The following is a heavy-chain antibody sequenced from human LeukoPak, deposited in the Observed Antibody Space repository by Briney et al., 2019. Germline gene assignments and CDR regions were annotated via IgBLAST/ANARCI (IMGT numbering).Heavy chain of an antibody. D-gene: IGHD2-2*01. CDR2: INHSGST. V-gene: IGHV4-34*01. Sequence: PSETLSLTCAVYGGSFSGYYWSWIRQPPGKGLEWIGEINHSGSTNYNPSIKSRVTISVDTSKNQFSLQVISVTAADTAVYYCAKGRAATVSVFAPAAIKTLVRFDTWGQGTLVTVSS. J-gene: IGHJ5*02. CDR3: AKGRAATVSVFAPAAIKTLVRFDT. CDR1: GGSFSGYY.